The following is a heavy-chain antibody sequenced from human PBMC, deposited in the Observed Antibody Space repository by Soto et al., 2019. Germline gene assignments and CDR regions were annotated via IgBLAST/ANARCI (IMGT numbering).Heavy chain of an antibody. J-gene: IGHJ5*02. CDR3: AGGGASSKWFET. V-gene: IGHV4-59*01. CDR2: IHFSGTS. Sequence: PSETLSLTCTVSGGSISDDYWSWIRQPPGKGLEWIAFIHFSGTSNYNPSLTSRVTISVDTSKNQFSLKLSSVTAADTAVYYCAGGGASSKWFETWGQGTLVTVSS. CDR1: GGSISDDY.